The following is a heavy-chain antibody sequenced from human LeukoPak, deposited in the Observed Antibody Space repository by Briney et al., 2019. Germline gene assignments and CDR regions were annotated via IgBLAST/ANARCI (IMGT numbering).Heavy chain of an antibody. Sequence: ASVKVCCKASGYNFNKHDINWVRQATGQGLEWLGRMNPNSGNAAYAQKLQGRVTMTWDSSTNTAYLEVIALRSDDTAVYYCAKSSGDYFFDYWGQGTLVTVSS. J-gene: IGHJ4*02. CDR3: AKSSGDYFFDY. V-gene: IGHV1-8*01. CDR1: GYNFNKHD. CDR2: MNPNSGNA. D-gene: IGHD3-22*01.